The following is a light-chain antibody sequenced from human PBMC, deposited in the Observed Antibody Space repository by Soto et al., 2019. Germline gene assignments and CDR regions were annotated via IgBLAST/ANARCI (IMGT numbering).Light chain of an antibody. CDR3: QQRSNWSPPFT. Sequence: EVVLTQSPATLSLSPGETATLSCRASRNIDIYVAWYQQRPGQAPRLLLYDAFQRAAGIPARFSGSGSGTDFTRTITSLEPEDFAIYYCQQRSNWSPPFTMGQGTKLEI. CDR2: DAF. CDR1: RNIDIY. J-gene: IGKJ2*01. V-gene: IGKV3-11*01.